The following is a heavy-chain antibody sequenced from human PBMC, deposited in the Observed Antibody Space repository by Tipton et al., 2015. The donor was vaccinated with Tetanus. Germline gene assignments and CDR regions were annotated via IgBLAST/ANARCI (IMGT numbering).Heavy chain of an antibody. CDR2: IYTSGTT. CDR1: GASISSYY. J-gene: IGHJ4*02. Sequence: TLSLTCTVSGASISSYYWSWIRQPAGKGLEWIGRIYTSGTTNYNPSLKSRVTMSLDTSKNQFSLKLNSVTAADTAVYYCARGIWFGPGPKFYFDSWGQGTLVAVSS. V-gene: IGHV4-4*07. D-gene: IGHD3-10*01. CDR3: ARGIWFGPGPKFYFDS.